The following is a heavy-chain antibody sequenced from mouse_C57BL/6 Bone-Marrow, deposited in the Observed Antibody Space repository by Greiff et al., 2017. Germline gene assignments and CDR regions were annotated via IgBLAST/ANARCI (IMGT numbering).Heavy chain of an antibody. CDR3: VRHVWDDYYAMDY. CDR2: IRSKSNNYAT. D-gene: IGHD4-1*01. J-gene: IGHJ4*01. CDR1: GFSFNTYA. V-gene: IGHV10-1*01. Sequence: EVQLVESGGGLVQPKGSLTLSCAASGFSFNTYAMNWVRQAPGKGLEWVARIRSKSNNYATYYADSVKDRFTISRDDSESMLYLQMNNLKTEDTAMDYCVRHVWDDYYAMDYWGQGTSVTVSS.